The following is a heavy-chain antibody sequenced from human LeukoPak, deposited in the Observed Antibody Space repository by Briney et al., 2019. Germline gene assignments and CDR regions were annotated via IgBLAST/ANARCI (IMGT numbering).Heavy chain of an antibody. CDR1: GFTFSSYA. V-gene: IGHV3-23*01. J-gene: IGHJ1*01. CDR2: ISCSGGST. CDR3: ARAYCSSTSCPTISEYFQH. Sequence: GGSLRLSCAASGFTFSSYAMSWVRQAPGKGLEWVSAISCSGGSTYYADPGKGRFTISRVNSKNTLYLQMNSLRAEDTAVYYCARAYCSSTSCPTISEYFQHWGQGTLVTVSS. D-gene: IGHD2-2*01.